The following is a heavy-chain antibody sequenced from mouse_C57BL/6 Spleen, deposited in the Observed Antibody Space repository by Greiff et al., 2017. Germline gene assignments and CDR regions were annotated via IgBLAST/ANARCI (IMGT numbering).Heavy chain of an antibody. CDR2: IDPSDSYT. J-gene: IGHJ4*01. V-gene: IGHV1-69*01. CDR3: ARGSYFYASSYLYAMDY. CDR1: GYTFTSYW. D-gene: IGHD1-1*01. Sequence: QVHVKQPGAELVMPGASVKLSCKASGYTFTSYWMHWVKQRPGQGLEWIGEIDPSDSYTNYNQKFKGKSTLTVDKSSSTAYMQLSSLTSEDCAVYYYARGSYFYASSYLYAMDYWGQGTSVTVSS.